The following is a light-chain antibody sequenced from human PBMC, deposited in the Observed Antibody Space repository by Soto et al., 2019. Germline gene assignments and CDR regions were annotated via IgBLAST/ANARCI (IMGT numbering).Light chain of an antibody. CDR2: GGF. Sequence: EIVLTQSPATLSLSPGERATLSCGASQSVSSSYLAWYQQKPGQSPSLLIYGGFTRATGIADRFSGSGSETDFTLTISRLEPEDFAVYYCQRYGTSLTWTFGQGTKVDIK. CDR3: QRYGTSLTWT. J-gene: IGKJ1*01. CDR1: QSVSSSY. V-gene: IGKV3D-20*01.